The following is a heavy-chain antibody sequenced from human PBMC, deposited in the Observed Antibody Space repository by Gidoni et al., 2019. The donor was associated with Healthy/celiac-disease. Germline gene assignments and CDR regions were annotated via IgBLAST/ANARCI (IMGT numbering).Heavy chain of an antibody. CDR1: GCTLSSCG. D-gene: IGHD2-21*01. CDR3: ARDNLPNVVVIAWPIDAFAI. J-gene: IGHJ3*02. Sequence: QRQLVEAGGGGHKHRRSRSRSCAASGCTLSSCGRPRPRQAPGKGLEWVAVIWYDGSNKDYADSVKGRFTISRDNSKNTLYLQMTSLRAEDTAVYYCARDNLPNVVVIAWPIDAFAIWGQGTMVTASS. CDR2: IWYDGSNK. V-gene: IGHV3-33*01.